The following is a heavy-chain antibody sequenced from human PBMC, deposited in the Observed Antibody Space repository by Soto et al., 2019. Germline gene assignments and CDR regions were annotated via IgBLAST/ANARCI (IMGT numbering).Heavy chain of an antibody. D-gene: IGHD3-22*01. CDR3: ARDPADYYDSSGYLDFDY. V-gene: IGHV3-33*01. Sequence: GGSLRLSCAASGFTFSSYGMHWVRQAPGKGLEWVAVIWYDGSNKYYADSVKGRFTISRDNSKNTLYLQMNSLRAEDTAVYYCARDPADYYDSSGYLDFDYWGQGTLVTVCS. J-gene: IGHJ4*02. CDR2: IWYDGSNK. CDR1: GFTFSSYG.